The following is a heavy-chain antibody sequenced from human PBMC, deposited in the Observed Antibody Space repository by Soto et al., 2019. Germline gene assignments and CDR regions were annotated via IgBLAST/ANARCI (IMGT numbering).Heavy chain of an antibody. V-gene: IGHV3-23*01. Sequence: VGSLRLSCAASGCTFSSYAMSWVRQAPGKGLEWVSAISGSGGSTYYADSVKGRCTISRDNSKNTLYLQMNSLRAEDRAGYYCAKRYCSSTSCHLRDIVYYYYYGMDVWGQGTTVTVSS. CDR3: AKRYCSSTSCHLRDIVYYYYYGMDV. CDR2: ISGSGGST. J-gene: IGHJ6*02. CDR1: GCTFSSYA. D-gene: IGHD2-2*01.